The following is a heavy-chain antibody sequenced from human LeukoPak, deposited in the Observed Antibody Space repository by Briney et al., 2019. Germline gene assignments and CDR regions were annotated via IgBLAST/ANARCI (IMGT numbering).Heavy chain of an antibody. Sequence: PSETLSLTCAVSGDSITSGYYWGWIRQPPGKGLEWIGNIYHSGSTYYNPSLQSRVTISVDTSKNQFSLKLSSVTAADTAFYYCARVGGTYEPIDYWGQRTLVTVSS. V-gene: IGHV4-38-2*01. D-gene: IGHD1-26*01. CDR1: GDSITSGYY. J-gene: IGHJ4*02. CDR2: IYHSGST. CDR3: ARVGGTYEPIDY.